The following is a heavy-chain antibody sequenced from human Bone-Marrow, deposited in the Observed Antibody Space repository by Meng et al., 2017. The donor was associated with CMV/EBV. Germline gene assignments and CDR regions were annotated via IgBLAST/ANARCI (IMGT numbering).Heavy chain of an antibody. CDR2: ISYDGSNK. V-gene: IGHV3-30*04. CDR1: GFTFSDYY. CDR3: AREPFDCSSTSCANYYGMDF. Sequence: GESLKISCAAPGFTFSDYYMHWVRQAPGKGLEWVAVISYDGSNKYYADSVKGRFTISRDNSKNTLYLQMNTLRAEDTAVYYCAREPFDCSSTSCANYYGMDFWGQGTTVTGSS. J-gene: IGHJ6*01. D-gene: IGHD2-2*01.